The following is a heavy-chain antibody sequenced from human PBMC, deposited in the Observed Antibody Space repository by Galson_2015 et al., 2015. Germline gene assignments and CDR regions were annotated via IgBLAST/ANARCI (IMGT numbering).Heavy chain of an antibody. D-gene: IGHD5-24*01. Sequence: LSLTCTVSGGSISSGSYYWSWIRQPAGKGLEWIGRIYTSGSTNYNPSLKSRVTISVDTSKNQFSLKLSSVTAADTAVYYCARGRDGYKDYWGQGTLVTVSS. CDR2: IYTSGST. J-gene: IGHJ4*02. V-gene: IGHV4-61*02. CDR1: GGSISSGSYY. CDR3: ARGRDGYKDY.